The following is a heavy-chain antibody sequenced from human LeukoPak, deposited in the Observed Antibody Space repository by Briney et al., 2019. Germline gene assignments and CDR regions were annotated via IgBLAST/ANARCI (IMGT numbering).Heavy chain of an antibody. CDR2: ISYDGNDK. D-gene: IGHD4-23*01. CDR1: GFTFSTYA. CDR3: ASEPPNYGGNSERNWFDP. V-gene: IGHV3-30*04. J-gene: IGHJ5*02. Sequence: GGSLRLSCAASGFTFSTYAMHWVRQAPGKGLEWVAVISYDGNDKYYADSVKGRFTISRDYSKNTLYLQMNSLRAEDTAVYYCASEPPNYGGNSERNWFDPWGQGTLVTVSS.